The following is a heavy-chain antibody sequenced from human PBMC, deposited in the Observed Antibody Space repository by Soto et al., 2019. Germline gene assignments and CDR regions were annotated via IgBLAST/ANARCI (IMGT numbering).Heavy chain of an antibody. D-gene: IGHD5-18*01. CDR2: IIPIFGTA. Sequence: SVKVSCKASGGTFSSYAISWVRQAPGQGLEWMGGIIPIFGTANYAQKFQGRVTITADESTSTAYMELSSLRSEDTAVYYCASDVDTAMVTSFDSWGQGTLVPVSS. CDR3: ASDVDTAMVTSFDS. V-gene: IGHV1-69*13. CDR1: GGTFSSYA. J-gene: IGHJ4*02.